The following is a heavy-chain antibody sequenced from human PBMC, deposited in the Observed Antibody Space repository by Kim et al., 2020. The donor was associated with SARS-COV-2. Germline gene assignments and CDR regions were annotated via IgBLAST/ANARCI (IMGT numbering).Heavy chain of an antibody. Sequence: ASVKVSCKTSGYTFTLFGMSWLRQAPGQGPEWMGWISGYNGDTEFAENLQGRLTMSTDTATSTVYMELRSLRSGDTALYYCARDQFSRSTVFDHWGQGTLVTVSS. J-gene: IGHJ4*02. D-gene: IGHD6-6*01. CDR2: ISGYNGDT. CDR1: GYTFTLFG. V-gene: IGHV1-18*01. CDR3: ARDQFSRSTVFDH.